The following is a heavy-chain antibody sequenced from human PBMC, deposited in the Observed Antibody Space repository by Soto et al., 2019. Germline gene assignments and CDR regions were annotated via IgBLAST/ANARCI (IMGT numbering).Heavy chain of an antibody. V-gene: IGHV1-3*01. CDR2: INAGNGNT. CDR3: ARDHYYDSSLREIIYYYGMDV. Sequence: ASVKVSCKASGYTFTSYAMHWVRQAPGQRLEWMGWINAGNGNTKYSQKFQDRVTITGDTSTSTAYMELRSLRSDDTAVYYCARDHYYDSSLREIIYYYGMDVWGQGTTVTVSS. D-gene: IGHD3-22*01. J-gene: IGHJ6*02. CDR1: GYTFTSYA.